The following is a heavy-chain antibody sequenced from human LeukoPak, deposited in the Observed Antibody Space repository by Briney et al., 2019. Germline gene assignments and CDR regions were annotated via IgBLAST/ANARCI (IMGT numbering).Heavy chain of an antibody. Sequence: GGSLRLSCAASGFTVSSNYMSWVRQAPGKGLEWVSVIYSGGSTYYADSVKGRFTISRDNSKNTLYLQMNSLRAEDTAVYYCAGGDYYYYYYMDVWGKGTTVTISS. J-gene: IGHJ6*03. CDR2: IYSGGST. CDR1: GFTVSSNY. CDR3: AGGDYYYYYYMDV. D-gene: IGHD2-21*02. V-gene: IGHV3-66*01.